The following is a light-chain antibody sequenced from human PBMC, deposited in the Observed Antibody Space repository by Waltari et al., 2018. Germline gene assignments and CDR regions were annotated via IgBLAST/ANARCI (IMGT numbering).Light chain of an antibody. CDR2: WAS. V-gene: IGKV4-1*01. CDR3: QQYFGTPVT. Sequence: DIVMTQSPDSLAVSLGEKATISCKSIQTVLYSDNNNYLGWYQQKPGQPPKVLIKWASTREPGVPDRFVGSGSGTDFTLTINSLQAEDVAVYYCQQYFGTPVTFGQGTRLEIK. J-gene: IGKJ2*01. CDR1: QTVLYSDNNNY.